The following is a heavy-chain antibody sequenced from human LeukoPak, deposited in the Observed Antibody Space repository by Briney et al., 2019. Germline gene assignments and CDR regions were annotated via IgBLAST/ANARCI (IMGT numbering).Heavy chain of an antibody. J-gene: IGHJ5*02. CDR3: ARLTPAIVGATYNWFDP. CDR2: IYNSGST. Sequence: SETLSLTCIVSGASISSYYWSWIRQPPGKGLEWIGYIYNSGSTNSNPSLKSRVTISVDTSKNQFSLNLSSVTAADTAVYYCARLTPAIVGATYNWFDPWGQGALVTVSS. V-gene: IGHV4-59*08. D-gene: IGHD1-26*01. CDR1: GASISSYY.